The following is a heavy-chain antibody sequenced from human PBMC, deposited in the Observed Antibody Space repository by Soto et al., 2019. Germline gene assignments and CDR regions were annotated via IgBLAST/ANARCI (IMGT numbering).Heavy chain of an antibody. CDR2: ISTSSTAT. V-gene: IGHV3-48*02. Sequence: GGSLRLSGAASGFTFSHYSIHWVRQAPWKGLEWISYISTSSTATYYADSVKGRFTVSRDNGNKLLFLQMNSLTEEDTAVYYCARESLKFYYSDGLHATSGRGTLVTVSS. CDR1: GFTFSHYS. CDR3: ARESLKFYYSDGLHAT. J-gene: IGHJ5*02. D-gene: IGHD2-15*01.